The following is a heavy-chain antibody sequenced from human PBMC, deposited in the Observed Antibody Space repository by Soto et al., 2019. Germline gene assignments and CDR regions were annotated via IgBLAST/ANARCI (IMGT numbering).Heavy chain of an antibody. Sequence: GGSLRLSCTTSGFSFGDYAMNWVRQAPGKGLEWVGFIRSKASGGTTEYAASVKGRFTISRDDSESIAYLQMNSLKTEDTALYYCSGDTSGYYYDGLAYWGQGILVTVSS. D-gene: IGHD3-22*01. CDR3: SGDTSGYYYDGLAY. CDR2: IRSKASGGTT. V-gene: IGHV3-49*04. CDR1: GFSFGDYA. J-gene: IGHJ4*02.